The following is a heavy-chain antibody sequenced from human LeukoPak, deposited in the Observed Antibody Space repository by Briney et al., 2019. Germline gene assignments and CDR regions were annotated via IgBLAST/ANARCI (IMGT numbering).Heavy chain of an antibody. V-gene: IGHV3-74*01. D-gene: IGHD3-10*01. CDR2: INTDGSST. Sequence: GGSLRLSCAASGFIFSSYWMHWVRHAPGKGLAWVSRINTDGSSTSYADSVKGRFTISRDNAYNSLYLQMDSLRVEDTAVYYCARRGNYYGSGSNNWFDPWGQGTLVTVSS. CDR1: GFIFSSYW. J-gene: IGHJ5*02. CDR3: ARRGNYYGSGSNNWFDP.